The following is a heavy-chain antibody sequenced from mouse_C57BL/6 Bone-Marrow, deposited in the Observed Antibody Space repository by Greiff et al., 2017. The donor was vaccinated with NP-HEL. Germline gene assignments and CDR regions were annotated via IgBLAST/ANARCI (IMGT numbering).Heavy chain of an antibody. CDR3: AGESPRWLAWFAY. D-gene: IGHD2-3*01. V-gene: IGHV3-6*01. J-gene: IGHJ3*01. CDR2: ISYDGSN. CDR1: GYSITSGYY. Sequence: EVQLQESGPGLVKPSQSLSLTCSVTGYSITSGYYWNWIRQFPGNKLEWMGYISYDGSNNYNPSLQNRISITRDTSKNQFVLKLNSVTTEDTATYYCAGESPRWLAWFAYWGQGTLVTVSA.